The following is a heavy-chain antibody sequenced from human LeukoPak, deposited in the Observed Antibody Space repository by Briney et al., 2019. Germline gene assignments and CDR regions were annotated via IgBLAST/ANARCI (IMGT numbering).Heavy chain of an antibody. D-gene: IGHD5-12*01. CDR1: GGSISSYY. V-gene: IGHV4-59*08. CDR3: ERHSGYGDFDY. J-gene: IGHJ4*02. Sequence: SETLSLTCTVSGGSISSYYWSWIRQPPGRGLEWIGYIYYSGSTNYNPSLKSRVTISVDTSKNQFSLKLRSLTAADTAVYYCERHSGYGDFDYWGRGTLVSVSS. CDR2: IYYSGST.